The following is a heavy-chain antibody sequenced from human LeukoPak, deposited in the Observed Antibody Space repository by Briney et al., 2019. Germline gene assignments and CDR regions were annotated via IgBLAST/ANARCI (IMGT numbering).Heavy chain of an antibody. CDR1: GGSISSSNYY. CDR2: IYYSGST. Sequence: PSETLSLTCTVSGGSISSSNYYWAWIRQPPGKGLEWIGNIYYSGSTYYNPSLKSRLTIFVDTSNNQFSLKLSSVTAADTAVYYCATNYYDSSGYYLGEYFHHWGQGTLVTVSS. CDR3: ATNYYDSSGYYLGEYFHH. V-gene: IGHV4-39*01. D-gene: IGHD3-22*01. J-gene: IGHJ1*01.